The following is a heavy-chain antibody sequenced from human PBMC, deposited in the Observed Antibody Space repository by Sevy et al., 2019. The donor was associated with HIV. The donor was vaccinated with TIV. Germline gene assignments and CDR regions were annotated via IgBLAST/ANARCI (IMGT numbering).Heavy chain of an antibody. V-gene: IGHV3-23*01. J-gene: IGHJ4*02. D-gene: IGHD6-13*01. CDR1: GYSFSSYA. Sequence: GGSLRLSCVVSGYSFSSYAISWVRQAPGKGLEWVSTINGRGGSTYYADSVKGRFTISRDYPKNTLFLQMINLRVDDTAIYYFERRSPRIAAAAAACYDYWGQGTLVTVSS. CDR2: INGRGGST. CDR3: ERRSPRIAAAAAACYDY.